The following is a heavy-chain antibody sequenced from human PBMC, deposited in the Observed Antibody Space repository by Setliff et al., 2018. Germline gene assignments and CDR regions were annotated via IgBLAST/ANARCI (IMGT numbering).Heavy chain of an antibody. CDR1: GGSISSATSY. CDR3: ARGSTMIQGVRLYYHGLDV. D-gene: IGHD3-10*01. V-gene: IGHV4-61*02. Sequence: SETLSFTCIVSGGSISSATSYWNWIRQPAGKELEWIGRIYAIRSTNYNPSLKSRVTISLDTSNNQFSLKLSSVTAADTAVYYCARGSTMIQGVRLYYHGLDVWGQGTTVTVSS. J-gene: IGHJ6*02. CDR2: IYAIRST.